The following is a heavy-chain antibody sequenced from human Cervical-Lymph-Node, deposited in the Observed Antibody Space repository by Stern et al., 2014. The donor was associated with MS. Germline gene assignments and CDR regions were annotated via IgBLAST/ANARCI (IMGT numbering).Heavy chain of an antibody. J-gene: IGHJ6*02. V-gene: IGHV1-2*06. CDR2: INPNSGGT. D-gene: IGHD2-15*01. Sequence: QVQLQESGAEVKKPGASVKVSCKASGYTFTGYYMHWVRQAPGQGLEWMGRINPNSGGTNYAQKFQGRVTMTRDTSISTAYMELSRLRSDDTAVYYCAVVVAATDYYYGMDVWGQGTTVTVSS. CDR3: AVVVAATDYYYGMDV. CDR1: GYTFTGYY.